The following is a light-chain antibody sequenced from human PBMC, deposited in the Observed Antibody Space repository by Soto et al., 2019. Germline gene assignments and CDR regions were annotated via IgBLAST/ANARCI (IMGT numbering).Light chain of an antibody. V-gene: IGKV3-20*01. J-gene: IGKJ1*01. CDR2: TAS. CDR3: QQYSTTPRT. Sequence: EIVLTQSPGTLSLSPGERATLSCRASQSVSSGYLAWFQQKPGQAPRLLIATASIRASGIPDRFSGSGSGTDFTLTISRLEPEDFAVYYCQQYSTTPRTFGQGTKVEIK. CDR1: QSVSSGY.